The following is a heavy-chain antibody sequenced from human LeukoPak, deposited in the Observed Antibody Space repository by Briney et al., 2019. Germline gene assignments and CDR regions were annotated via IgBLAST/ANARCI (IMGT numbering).Heavy chain of an antibody. J-gene: IGHJ4*02. CDR2: INRDGSGT. CDR1: GFSFNNYW. CDR3: ARGLDYYNPLDY. D-gene: IGHD3-10*01. V-gene: IGHV3-74*01. Sequence: GGSLRLSCAASGFSFNNYWMHWVRQAPGKGLMWVSRINRDGSGTTSADSVKGRFTISRDNATNTMYLQMNSLRAEDTAVYYCARGLDYYNPLDYWGQGTLVTVSS.